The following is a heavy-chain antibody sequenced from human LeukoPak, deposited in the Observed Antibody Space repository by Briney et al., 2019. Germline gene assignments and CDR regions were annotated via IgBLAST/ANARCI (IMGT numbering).Heavy chain of an antibody. CDR2: INHSGST. Sequence: SETLSLTCAVSGYSISSGYYWGWIRQPPGKGLEWIGEINHSGSTNYNPSLKSRVTISVDTSKNQFSLKLSSVTAADTAVYYCARGPTRYDFWSGYYRDWGQGTLVTVSS. CDR1: GYSISSGYY. D-gene: IGHD3-3*01. J-gene: IGHJ4*02. V-gene: IGHV4-38-2*01. CDR3: ARGPTRYDFWSGYYRD.